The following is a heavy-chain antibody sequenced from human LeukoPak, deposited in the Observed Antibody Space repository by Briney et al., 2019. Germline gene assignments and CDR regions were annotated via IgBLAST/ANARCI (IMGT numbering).Heavy chain of an antibody. V-gene: IGHV3-43*02. CDR2: ISGDGGST. CDR1: GFIFDNYA. J-gene: IGHJ6*02. CDR3: ARDPVYDSSGYLYYYYGMDV. Sequence: GGSLRLSCAAPGFIFDNYAIHWVRQAPGKGLEWVSLISGDGGSTFYADSVRGRFTISRDNSKNTLYLQMNSLRAEDTAVYYCARDPVYDSSGYLYYYYGMDVWGQGTTVTVSS. D-gene: IGHD3-22*01.